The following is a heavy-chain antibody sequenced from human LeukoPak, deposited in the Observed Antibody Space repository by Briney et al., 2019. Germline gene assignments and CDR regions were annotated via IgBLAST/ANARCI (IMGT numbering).Heavy chain of an antibody. D-gene: IGHD5-18*01. CDR2: IKQDGSET. V-gene: IGHV3-7*01. CDR3: ASDPALDLNY. Sequence: GGSLRLSCAASGFTFSTYWMSWVRQAPGKGLEWVANIKQDGSETYYVDSVKGRFTISRDNAKNSLYLQMNSLRAEDTAVYYCASDPALDLNYWGQGTLVTVSS. CDR1: GFTFSTYW. J-gene: IGHJ4*02.